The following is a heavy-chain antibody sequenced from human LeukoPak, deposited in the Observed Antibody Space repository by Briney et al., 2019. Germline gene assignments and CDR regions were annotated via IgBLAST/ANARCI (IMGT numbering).Heavy chain of an antibody. J-gene: IGHJ4*02. D-gene: IGHD2-15*01. CDR3: ARALPISYCSGGSCSNLGFDY. V-gene: IGHV3-21*01. CDR1: GFTFSSYS. Sequence: KTGGSLRLSCAASGFTFSSYSMNWVRQAPGKGLEWVSSISSSSSYIYYADSVKGRFTISRDNAKNSLYLQMNSLRAEDTAVYYCARALPISYCSGGSCSNLGFDYWGQGTLVTVSS. CDR2: ISSSSSYI.